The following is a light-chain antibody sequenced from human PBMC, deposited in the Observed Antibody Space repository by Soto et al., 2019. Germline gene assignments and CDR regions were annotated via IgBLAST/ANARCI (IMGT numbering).Light chain of an antibody. J-gene: IGKJ1*01. V-gene: IGKV4-1*01. CDR2: WAS. CDR3: HQYYSSPT. Sequence: DIVMTQSPDSLAVSLGERATINCKSSQSVLYSSNNNNYLAWYQQKPGQPPKLLIYWASTRESGVPDRFSGRGSGTDFTLTISSLQAEDVAVYYCHQYYSSPTFGQGTKVEIK. CDR1: QSVLYSSNNNNY.